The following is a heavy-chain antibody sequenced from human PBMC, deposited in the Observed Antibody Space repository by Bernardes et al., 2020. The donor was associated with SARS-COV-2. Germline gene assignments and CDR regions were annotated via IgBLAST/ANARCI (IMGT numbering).Heavy chain of an antibody. CDR3: ARDGYDVLVHFQY. Sequence: GGSLRLSCVASGLSFSSYWMSWVRQAPGKGLEWVANIKQDGCEGYYVDSVKGRFNISRDNAKNSVYLQINSLRAEDTAVYYCARDGYDVLVHFQYWGQGTLVTVSS. CDR2: IKQDGCEG. J-gene: IGHJ1*01. CDR1: GLSFSSYW. D-gene: IGHD5-12*01. V-gene: IGHV3-7*04.